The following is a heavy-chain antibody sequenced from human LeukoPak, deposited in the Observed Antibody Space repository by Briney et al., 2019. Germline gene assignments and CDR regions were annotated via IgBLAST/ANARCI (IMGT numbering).Heavy chain of an antibody. J-gene: IGHJ4*02. CDR3: ARAAPPGALDY. V-gene: IGHV3-30*04. CDR1: GFTFSSYA. CDR2: ISSDGSDN. D-gene: IGHD4/OR15-4a*01. Sequence: RRSLRLSCAASGFTFSSYAMHWVRQAPGKGLEWVAVISSDGSDNYYADSVKGRFTISRDNSKNTLYLQMNSLRAEDTAVYYCARAAPPGALDYWGQGTLVTVSS.